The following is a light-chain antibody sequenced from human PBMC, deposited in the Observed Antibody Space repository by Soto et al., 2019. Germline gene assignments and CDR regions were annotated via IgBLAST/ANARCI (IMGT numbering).Light chain of an antibody. J-gene: IGLJ1*01. V-gene: IGLV2-11*01. CDR3: SSYTSSSRYV. CDR2: DVS. CDR1: SSDVGGYNY. Sequence: QSALTQPRSVSGSPGQSVTISCTGTSSDVGGYNYVSWYQQHPGKAPKLMIYDVSKRPSGVPDRFSGSKSGNTASLTISGLQAEDEADYYCSSYTSSSRYVFGTGTKLTVL.